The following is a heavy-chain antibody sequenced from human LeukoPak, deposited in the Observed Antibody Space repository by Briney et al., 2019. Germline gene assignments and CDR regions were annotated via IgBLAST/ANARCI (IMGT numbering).Heavy chain of an antibody. V-gene: IGHV3-23*01. CDR1: GFTFNDYC. CDR3: AKDGYSSGYTFDY. D-gene: IGHD3-22*01. CDR2: ISGSGGST. Sequence: GGSLRLSCAASGFTFNDYCMSWVRQAPGRGLEWVSGISGSGGSTYYADSVKGRFTISRDNSKNTLYLQMNSLRAEDTAVYNCAKDGYSSGYTFDYWGQGTLVTVSS. J-gene: IGHJ4*02.